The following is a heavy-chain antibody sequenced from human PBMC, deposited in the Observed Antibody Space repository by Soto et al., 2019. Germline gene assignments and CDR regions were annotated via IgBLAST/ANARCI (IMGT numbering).Heavy chain of an antibody. V-gene: IGHV3-11*01. CDR1: GFTFSDYY. CDR2: ISSSGSTI. CDR3: ARIWTGYSSSWYFDY. J-gene: IGHJ4*02. Sequence: GALRLSCAASGFTFSDYYMSWIRQAPGKGLEWVSYISSSGSTIYYADSVKGRFTISRDNAKNSLYLQMNSLRAEDTAVYYCARIWTGYSSSWYFDYWGQGTLVTVSS. D-gene: IGHD6-13*01.